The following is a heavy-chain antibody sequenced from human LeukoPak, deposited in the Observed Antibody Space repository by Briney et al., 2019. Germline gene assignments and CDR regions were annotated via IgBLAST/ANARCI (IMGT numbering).Heavy chain of an antibody. J-gene: IGHJ3*02. D-gene: IGHD2-21*02. V-gene: IGHV3-48*03. CDR1: GFTFSSYE. CDR2: ISSIGSTI. Sequence: GGSLRLSCAASGFTFSSYEMNWVRQAPGKGLEWVSYISSIGSTIYYADSVKGRFTISRDNAKNSLYLQMNSLRAEDTAVYYCARDGDCGGACGNGFDIWGQGTMVTVSS. CDR3: ARDGDCGGACGNGFDI.